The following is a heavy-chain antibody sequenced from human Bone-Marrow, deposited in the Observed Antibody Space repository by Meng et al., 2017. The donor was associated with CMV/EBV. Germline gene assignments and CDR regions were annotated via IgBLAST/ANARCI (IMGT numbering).Heavy chain of an antibody. V-gene: IGHV1-46*01. Sequence: ASVKVSCKASGYTFTTYYIYWVRQAPGQGLEWMGIINPSGGNTNYAQKFQGRVTMTRDTSTSTVYMELSSLRSEDTAVYYCARHHLTAAFGYWGQGTLVTVSS. CDR2: INPSGGNT. D-gene: IGHD2-2*01. CDR1: GYTFTTYY. CDR3: ARHHLTAAFGY. J-gene: IGHJ4*02.